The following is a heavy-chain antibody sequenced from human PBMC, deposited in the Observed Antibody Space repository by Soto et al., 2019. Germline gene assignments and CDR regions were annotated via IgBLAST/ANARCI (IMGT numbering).Heavy chain of an antibody. CDR1: GLTFSSYG. V-gene: IGHV3-30*18. D-gene: IGHD3-3*01. CDR2: ISYDGSNK. Sequence: GGSLRLSCAASGLTFSSYGMHWLRQGPGKGLEWVAVISYDGSNKYYADSVKGRFTISRDNSKNTLYLQMNSLRAEDTAVYYCAKGRGWYDFWSGYYFWFDPWGQGT. J-gene: IGHJ5*02. CDR3: AKGRGWYDFWSGYYFWFDP.